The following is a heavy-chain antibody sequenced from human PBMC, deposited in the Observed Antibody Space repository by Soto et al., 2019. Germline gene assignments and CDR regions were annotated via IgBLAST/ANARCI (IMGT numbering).Heavy chain of an antibody. CDR1: GFSFSSHG. CDR2: LWAGGNIR. Sequence: QVELVGSGGNVVQPGGSLRLSCAASGFSFSSHGMHGVRQAPGKGLEWVAHLWAGGNIRYYAYSVNGRFTISSDHSKNTLYLQMSRLGAEDTAVYYCTRDAQQLANYGMDVWGQGTTVTVSS. V-gene: IGHV3-33*01. J-gene: IGHJ6*02. D-gene: IGHD6-13*01. CDR3: TRDAQQLANYGMDV.